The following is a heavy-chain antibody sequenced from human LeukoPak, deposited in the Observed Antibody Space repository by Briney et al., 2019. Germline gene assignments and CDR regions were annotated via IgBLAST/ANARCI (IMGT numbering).Heavy chain of an antibody. V-gene: IGHV1-18*01. D-gene: IGHD6-13*01. Sequence: GASVKVSCKASGGTFSSYAISWVRQAPGQGLEWMGWISRDHDNTNYLQKLQGRVTMTTDTSTSTAYMELRSLRSDDTAVYFCARLLTAAAGPRTYYYYMDVWGKGTTVTVSS. CDR2: ISRDHDNT. J-gene: IGHJ6*03. CDR1: GGTFSSYA. CDR3: ARLLTAAAGPRTYYYYMDV.